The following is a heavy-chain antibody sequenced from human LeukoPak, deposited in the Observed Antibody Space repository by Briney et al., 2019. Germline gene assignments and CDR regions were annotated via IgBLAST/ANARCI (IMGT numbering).Heavy chain of an antibody. CDR1: GYSFTYYG. CDR2: ISVYNHNT. V-gene: IGHV1-18*01. J-gene: IGHJ4*02. Sequence: GASVKVSCKASGYSFTYYGISWVRQAPGQGLEWMGWISVYNHNTNYAQKFQGRVTVTTDTSTSTAYMELRSLRSDDTAVYYCARTNLDCKNGVCYDYWGQGTLVTVSS. D-gene: IGHD2-8*01. CDR3: ARTNLDCKNGVCYDY.